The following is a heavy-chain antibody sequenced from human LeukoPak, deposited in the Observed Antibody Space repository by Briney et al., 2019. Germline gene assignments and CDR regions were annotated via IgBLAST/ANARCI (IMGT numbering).Heavy chain of an antibody. V-gene: IGHV4-61*08. D-gene: IGHD2-15*01. CDR2: IYYSGST. CDR3: ARDTRRFSWFDP. CDR1: GGSISSGGYY. Sequence: SETLSLTCTVSGGSISSGGYYWSWIRQHPGKGLEWIGYIYYSGSTNYNPSLKSRVTISVDTSKNQFSLKLSSVTAADTAVYYCARDTRRFSWFDPWGQGALVTVSS. J-gene: IGHJ5*02.